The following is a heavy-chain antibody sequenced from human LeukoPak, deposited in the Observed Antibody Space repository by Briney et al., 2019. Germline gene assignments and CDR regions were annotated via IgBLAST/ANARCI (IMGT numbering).Heavy chain of an antibody. CDR1: GGSFSGYY. Sequence: SETLSLTCAVYGGSFSGYYWSWIRQPPRKGLEWIGEINHSGSTNYNPSLKSRVTISVDTSKNQFSLKLSSVTAADTAVYYCARGRGRRGGPRWFDPWGQGTLVTVSS. D-gene: IGHD3-10*01. J-gene: IGHJ5*02. CDR3: ARGRGRRGGPRWFDP. CDR2: INHSGST. V-gene: IGHV4-34*01.